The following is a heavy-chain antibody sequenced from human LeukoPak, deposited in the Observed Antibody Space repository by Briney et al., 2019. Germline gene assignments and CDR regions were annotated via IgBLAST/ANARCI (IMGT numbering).Heavy chain of an antibody. Sequence: GGSLRLSCAASGFTFSSYAISWVRQAPGQGLEWMGRIIPILGIANYAQKFQGRVTITADKSTSTAYMELSSLRSEDTAVYYCARSGYCSGGSCYQDYHWGQGTLVTVSS. D-gene: IGHD2-15*01. CDR2: IIPILGIA. CDR3: ARSGYCSGGSCYQDYH. V-gene: IGHV1-69*04. CDR1: GFTFSSYA. J-gene: IGHJ5*02.